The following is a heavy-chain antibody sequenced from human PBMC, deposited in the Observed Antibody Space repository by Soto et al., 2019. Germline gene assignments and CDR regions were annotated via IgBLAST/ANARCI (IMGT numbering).Heavy chain of an antibody. CDR1: GFTFSYYW. D-gene: IGHD3-22*01. CDR2: IHSDGSST. J-gene: IGHJ4*02. V-gene: IGHV3-74*01. Sequence: GGSLRLSCAASGFTFSYYWMHWVRQAPGQGLVWVSRIHSDGSSTTYADSVKGRFTISRDNSKNTLYLQMNSLRADDTAVYYCARPMIVVVISLFYYWGQGTLVTVAS. CDR3: ARPMIVVVISLFYY.